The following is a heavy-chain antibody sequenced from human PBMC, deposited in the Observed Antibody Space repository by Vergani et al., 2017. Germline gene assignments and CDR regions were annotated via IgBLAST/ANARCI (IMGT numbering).Heavy chain of an antibody. CDR1: GGSISSGGYY. CDR2: IYYSGST. CDR3: ARESRAHDYGNYYYYYGMDV. D-gene: IGHD4-17*01. V-gene: IGHV4-31*03. J-gene: IGHJ6*02. Sequence: QVQLQESGPGLVKPSQTLSLTCTVSGGSISSGGYYWSWIRQHPGKGLEWIGYIYYSGSTYYNPSLKSRVTISVDTSKNQFSLKLSSVTASYTAVYYCARESRAHDYGNYYYYYGMDVWGQGTTVTVSS.